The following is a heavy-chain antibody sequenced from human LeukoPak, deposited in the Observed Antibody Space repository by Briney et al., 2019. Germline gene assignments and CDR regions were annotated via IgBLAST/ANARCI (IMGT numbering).Heavy chain of an antibody. V-gene: IGHV1-69*01. CDR3: ASTGRHYYDSSCYSTHDYYYYGMDV. D-gene: IGHD3-22*01. J-gene: IGHJ6*02. Sequence: SVKVSCKASGGTFTSYAISWVRQAPGQGREWMGGIIPIFGTANYTQKFQGRVTITPAESTSTAYMVLCSLTSEDTAVYYCASTGRHYYDSSCYSTHDYYYYGMDVWGQGTTVTVSS. CDR2: IIPIFGTA. CDR1: GGTFTSYA.